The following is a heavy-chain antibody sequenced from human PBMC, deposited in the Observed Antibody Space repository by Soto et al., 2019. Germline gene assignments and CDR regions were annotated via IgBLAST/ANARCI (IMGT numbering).Heavy chain of an antibody. CDR3: AKDFTPTMIVVVSSPTDY. D-gene: IGHD3-22*01. CDR2: ISYDGSNK. V-gene: IGHV3-30*18. Sequence: GGSLRLSCAASGFTFSSYGMHWVRQAPGKGLEWVAVISYDGSNKYYADSVKGRFTISRDNSKNTLYLQMNSLRAEDTAVYYCAKDFTPTMIVVVSSPTDYWGQGTLVTVSS. J-gene: IGHJ4*02. CDR1: GFTFSSYG.